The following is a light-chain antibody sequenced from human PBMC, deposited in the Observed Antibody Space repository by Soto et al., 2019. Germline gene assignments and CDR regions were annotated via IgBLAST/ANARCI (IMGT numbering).Light chain of an antibody. CDR3: QQYNKWPLT. CDR1: QSVSSH. J-gene: IGKJ1*01. V-gene: IGKV3-15*01. Sequence: EIMMTQSPGTLSASPGERATLSCRASQSVSSHLAWYHQKPGQAPRLLIYAVSTRATGIPAMFSGSGSGTEFLLTISSLQSEDFAVSYCQQYNKWPLTFGQGTKVEIK. CDR2: AVS.